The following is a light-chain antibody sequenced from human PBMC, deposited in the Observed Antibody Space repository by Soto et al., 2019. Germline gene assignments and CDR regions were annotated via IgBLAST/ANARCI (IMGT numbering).Light chain of an antibody. V-gene: IGKV3-20*01. J-gene: IGKJ1*01. CDR2: GAS. CDR1: QSVSSSY. Sequence: EIVLTQSPGTLSLSPGERATLSCRASQSVSSSYLAWYQQKPGQAPRLLISGASGRATGIPVRFSSGGSETDFTLTISRLEPEDFAVYYCQHYGTPWWTFGRGTKVDIK. CDR3: QHYGTPWWT.